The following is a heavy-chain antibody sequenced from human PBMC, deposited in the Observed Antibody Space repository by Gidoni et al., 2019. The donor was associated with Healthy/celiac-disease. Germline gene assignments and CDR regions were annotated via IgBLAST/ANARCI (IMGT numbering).Heavy chain of an antibody. Sequence: QLQLQVSGSGLVKPSQTLSLTCAVSGGPIRSCGYSWSWIRQPPGTGMEWSGYIYHSGSTYYNPSLKSRVTISVDRSKNQFSLKRSSVTAADTAVYYCARGGGLISGGYYPLDYWGQGTLVTVSS. D-gene: IGHD3-22*01. CDR3: ARGGGLISGGYYPLDY. CDR2: IYHSGST. CDR1: GGPIRSCGYS. V-gene: IGHV4-30-2*01. J-gene: IGHJ4*02.